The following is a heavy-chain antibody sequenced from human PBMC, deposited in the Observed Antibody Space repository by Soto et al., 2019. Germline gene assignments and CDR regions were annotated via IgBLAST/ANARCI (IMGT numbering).Heavy chain of an antibody. Sequence: QVQLVQSGAEVKKPGSSVKVSCKASGGTFSSYAISWVRQAPGQGLEWMGGIIPIFGTANYAQKFQGRVTITADESTRKADMELSSLRSEDTAVYYCAATYCISTSCYWAYGMDVWGQGTTVTVSS. CDR1: GGTFSSYA. CDR2: IIPIFGTA. V-gene: IGHV1-69*12. D-gene: IGHD2-2*01. J-gene: IGHJ6*02. CDR3: AATYCISTSCYWAYGMDV.